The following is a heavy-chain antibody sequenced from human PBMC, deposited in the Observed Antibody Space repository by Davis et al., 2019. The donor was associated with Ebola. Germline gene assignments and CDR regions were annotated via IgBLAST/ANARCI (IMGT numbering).Heavy chain of an antibody. CDR2: IDPRDSHT. D-gene: IGHD2/OR15-2a*01. J-gene: IGHJ4*02. CDR1: GYNFPTYW. Sequence: PGGSLRLSCKGSGYNFPTYWVTWVRQMPGKGLEWMGKIDPRDSHTTYSPSFQGHVTISVDRSINTAYLQWSSLKASDTAMYYCARRYYYVDYFDYWGQGTLVTVSS. CDR3: ARRYYYVDYFDY. V-gene: IGHV5-10-1*01.